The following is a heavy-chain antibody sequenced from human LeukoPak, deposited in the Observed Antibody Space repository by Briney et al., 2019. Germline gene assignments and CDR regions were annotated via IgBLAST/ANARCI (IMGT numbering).Heavy chain of an antibody. V-gene: IGHV4-39*07. D-gene: IGHD5-12*01. J-gene: IGHJ3*02. CDR3: ARAGYSGTLRGAFDI. CDR2: IYHSGST. CDR1: GGSISSSSYY. Sequence: PSETLSLTCTVSGGSISSSSYYWGWIRQPPGKGLEWIGSIYHSGSTYYNPSLKSRVTISVDTSKNQFSLKLTSVTAADTAVFYCARAGYSGTLRGAFDIWGQGTMVTVSS.